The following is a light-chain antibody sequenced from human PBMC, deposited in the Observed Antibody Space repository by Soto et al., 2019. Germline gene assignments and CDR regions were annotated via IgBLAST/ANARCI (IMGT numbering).Light chain of an antibody. CDR3: AALDNSLSGHI. V-gene: IGLV1-47*01. CDR1: NSITKFNN. Sequence: SVLTQPPSASGPPGQRVTISCSGSNSITKFNNRYHDQQLPGMAPKLLSSTENRRPSRVPDRSADSKSGTVASLPISGLRSEDEAEYYGAALDNSLSGHIFGTGTKVTVL. CDR2: TEN. J-gene: IGLJ1*01.